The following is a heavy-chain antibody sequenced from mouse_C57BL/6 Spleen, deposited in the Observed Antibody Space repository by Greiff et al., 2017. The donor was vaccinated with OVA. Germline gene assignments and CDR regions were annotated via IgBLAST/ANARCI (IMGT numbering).Heavy chain of an antibody. CDR2: IYPGDGDT. CDR3: AERDSSGPAWFAD. CDR1: GYSFSSSW. J-gene: IGHJ3*01. Sequence: VQLQQSGPELVKPGASVKISCKASGYSFSSSWMNWVKQRPGKGLEWIGRIYPGDGDTNYNGKFKGKATLTADKSSSTAYMQLSSLTSEDSAVYVCAERDSSGPAWFADWGQGTLVTVSA. D-gene: IGHD3-2*02. V-gene: IGHV1-82*01.